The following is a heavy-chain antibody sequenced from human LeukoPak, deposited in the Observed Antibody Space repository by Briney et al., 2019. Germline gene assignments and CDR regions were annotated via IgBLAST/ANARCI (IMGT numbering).Heavy chain of an antibody. D-gene: IGHD2-2*01. V-gene: IGHV4-39*01. Sequence: SETLSLTCTVSGGSISSSSYYWGWIRQPPGKGLEWIGSIYYSGSTYYNPSLKSRVTISVDTSKNQFSLKLSSVTAADTAVYYCARYCSSTSCLSGMDVWGQGTTVTVSS. J-gene: IGHJ6*02. CDR1: GGSISSSSYY. CDR3: ARYCSSTSCLSGMDV. CDR2: IYYSGST.